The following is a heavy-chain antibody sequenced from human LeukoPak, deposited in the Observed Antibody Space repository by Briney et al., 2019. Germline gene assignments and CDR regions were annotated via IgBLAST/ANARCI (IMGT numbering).Heavy chain of an antibody. CDR3: GRDGGYSVDY. V-gene: IGHV3-7*01. CDR1: GFTFTSRW. CDR2: IKTDGSDK. J-gene: IGHJ4*02. Sequence: GGSLRLSCAASGFTFTSRWMSWIRQVPGKELEWVANIKTDGSDKYYVDSVKGRFTISRDNAQSSLYLQMNNLRGEDTAVYYCGRDGGYSVDYCGQGTLVTVSA. D-gene: IGHD5-18*01.